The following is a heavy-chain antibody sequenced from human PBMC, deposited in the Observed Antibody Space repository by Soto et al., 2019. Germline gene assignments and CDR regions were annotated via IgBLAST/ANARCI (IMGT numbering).Heavy chain of an antibody. Sequence: GESLKISCKGSGYSFTSYWIGWVRQMPGKGLEWMGIIYPGDSDTRYSPSFQGQVTISADKSISTAYLQWSSLKASDTAMYYCASSMVRRYYYYGMDVWGQGTTVIVSS. CDR3: ASSMVRRYYYYGMDV. J-gene: IGHJ6*02. CDR2: IYPGDSDT. CDR1: GYSFTSYW. D-gene: IGHD3-10*01. V-gene: IGHV5-51*01.